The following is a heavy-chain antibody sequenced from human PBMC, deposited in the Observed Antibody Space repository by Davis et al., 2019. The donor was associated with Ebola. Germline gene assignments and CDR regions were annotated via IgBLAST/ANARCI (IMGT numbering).Heavy chain of an antibody. CDR2: IKQGGDDR. V-gene: IGHV3-7*01. D-gene: IGHD1-26*01. CDR3: VRVYSGSYDP. CDR1: GFTFSSYW. Sequence: PGGSLRLSCAASGFTFSSYWMSWVRQAPGKGLEWVANIKQGGDDRYYVDSVKGRFIISRDDAKNSLYLQMNSLRAEDTAVYYCVRVYSGSYDPWGQGTLVTVSS. J-gene: IGHJ5*02.